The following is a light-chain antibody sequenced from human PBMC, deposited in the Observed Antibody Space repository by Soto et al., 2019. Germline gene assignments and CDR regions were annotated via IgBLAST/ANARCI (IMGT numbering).Light chain of an antibody. V-gene: IGLV2-14*01. CDR3: LSKPSSISYV. J-gene: IGLJ1*01. CDR2: EVS. CDR1: TSDVGGYNY. Sequence: QSALTQPASVSGAPGQSITISCTGTTSDVGGYNYVSCYQQHPGKVPRLLIHEVSNRTSGVSNRFSGSKSGNTASLTISGLHAEDEADYYCLSKPSSISYVLGTGTKRTGL.